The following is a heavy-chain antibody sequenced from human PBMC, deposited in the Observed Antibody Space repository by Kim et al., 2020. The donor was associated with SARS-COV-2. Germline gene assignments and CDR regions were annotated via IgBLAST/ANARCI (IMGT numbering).Heavy chain of an antibody. CDR1: GGTFSSYA. CDR3: ARNYYDSSGYYYYYYGMDV. CDR2: IIPIFGTA. V-gene: IGHV1-69*13. J-gene: IGHJ6*02. D-gene: IGHD3-22*01. Sequence: SVKVSCKASGGTFSSYAISWVRQAPGQGLEWMGGIIPIFGTANYAQKFQGRVTITADESTNTAYMELSSLRSEDTAVYYCARNYYDSSGYYYYYYGMDVWGQGTTVTVSS.